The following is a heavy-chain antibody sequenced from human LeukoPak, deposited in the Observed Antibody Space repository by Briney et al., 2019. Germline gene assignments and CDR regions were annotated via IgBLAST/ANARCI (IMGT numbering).Heavy chain of an antibody. CDR2: IYYTGRA. D-gene: IGHD3-10*01. Sequence: SETLSLTCTVSGGSITSDYWSWIPQPPGKGPEWIGYIYYTGRANYNPSLKSRVTMSVDTSKNQFSLKLSSVTAAHTAVYYCARRRGDGASDIWGQGTMVIVSS. CDR1: GGSITSDY. CDR3: ARRRGDGASDI. J-gene: IGHJ3*02. V-gene: IGHV4-59*08.